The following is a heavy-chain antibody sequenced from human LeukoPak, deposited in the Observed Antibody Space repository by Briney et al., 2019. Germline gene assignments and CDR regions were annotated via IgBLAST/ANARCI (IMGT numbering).Heavy chain of an antibody. CDR1: GGSFSGYY. Sequence: PSETLSLTCAVYGGSFSGYYWSWIRQPPGKGLEWIGEINHSRSTNYNPSLKSRVTISVDTSKNQFSLKLSSVTAADTAVYYCARALRGYSYGRGGNYFDYWGQGTLVTVSS. J-gene: IGHJ4*02. CDR3: ARALRGYSYGRGGNYFDY. CDR2: INHSRST. D-gene: IGHD5-18*01. V-gene: IGHV4-34*01.